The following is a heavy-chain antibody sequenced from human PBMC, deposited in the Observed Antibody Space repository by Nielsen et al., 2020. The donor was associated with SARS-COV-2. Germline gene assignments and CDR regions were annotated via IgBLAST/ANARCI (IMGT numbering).Heavy chain of an antibody. D-gene: IGHD6-19*01. CDR3: ASIAVAGTKIDY. Sequence: GGSLRLSCAASGFTFSSYDMHWVRQATGKGLEWVSAIGTAGDTYYPGSVKGRFTISRENAKNSLYLQMNSLRAEDTAVYYCASIAVAGTKIDYWGQGTLVTVSS. CDR1: GFTFSSYD. CDR2: IGTAGDT. V-gene: IGHV3-13*01. J-gene: IGHJ4*02.